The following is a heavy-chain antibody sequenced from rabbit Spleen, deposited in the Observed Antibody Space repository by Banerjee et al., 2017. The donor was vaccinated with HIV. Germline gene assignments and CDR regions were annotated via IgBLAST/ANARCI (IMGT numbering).Heavy chain of an antibody. V-gene: IGHV1S40*01. CDR1: GIDFSSGYD. D-gene: IGHD1-1*01. J-gene: IGHJ4*01. CDR2: INMVTGKS. Sequence: QSLEESGGDLVKPGASLTLTCTASGIDFSSGYDAYWVRQAPGKGLEWITCINMVTGKSVYASWAKGRFIMSRTSSTTVTLQMTSLTAADRATYFCARDLLGVIGWNFYLWGPGTLVTVS. CDR3: ARDLLGVIGWNFYL.